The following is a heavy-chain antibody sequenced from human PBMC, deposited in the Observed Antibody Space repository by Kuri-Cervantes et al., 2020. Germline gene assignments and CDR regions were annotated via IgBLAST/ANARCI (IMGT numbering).Heavy chain of an antibody. CDR2: IYYSGST. CDR3: ARGKQGPRRFDL. Sequence: SCTVSGGSISSGDYYWSWVRQPPGKGLEWIGYIYYSGSTYYNPSLKSRVTISVDTSKNQFSLKLNSVTAADTAVYYCARGKQGPRRFDLWGRGTLVTVSS. CDR1: GGSISSGDYY. J-gene: IGHJ2*01. V-gene: IGHV4-30-4*01.